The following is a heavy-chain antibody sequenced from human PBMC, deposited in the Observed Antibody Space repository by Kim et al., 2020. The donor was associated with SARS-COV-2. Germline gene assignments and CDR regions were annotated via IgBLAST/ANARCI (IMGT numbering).Heavy chain of an antibody. D-gene: IGHD6-19*01. V-gene: IGHV4-39*01. Sequence: SETLSLTCTVSGGSLSSSSYYWGWIRQPPGKGLEWIGTVYYIGNTYYNPSLKSRVTISVDTSKNQFSLKLGSVTAADTAVYYCARHQRCSSGWYVAFYYSCMDVWGERTAVTVSS. CDR1: GGSLSSSSYY. CDR2: VYYIGNT. J-gene: IGHJ6*03. CDR3: ARHQRCSSGWYVAFYYSCMDV.